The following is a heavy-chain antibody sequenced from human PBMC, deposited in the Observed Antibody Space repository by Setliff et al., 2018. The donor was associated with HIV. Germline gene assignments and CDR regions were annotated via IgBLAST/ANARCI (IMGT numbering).Heavy chain of an antibody. CDR2: IHYKGNI. Sequence: PSETLSLTCTVSGDSIISGDYYWSWIRQSPGKGLEWIGHIHYKGNIDYNASLKSRLAISSDTSKNQFSLNLSPVIAADTAIYFCARFTVVVFGAGEPSWFDPWGQGIPVTVSS. CDR3: ARFTVVVFGAGEPSWFDP. J-gene: IGHJ5*02. D-gene: IGHD2-15*01. CDR1: GDSIISGDYY. V-gene: IGHV4-30-4*08.